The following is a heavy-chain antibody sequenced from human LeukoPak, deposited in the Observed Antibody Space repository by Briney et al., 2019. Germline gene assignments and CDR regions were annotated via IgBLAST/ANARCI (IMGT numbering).Heavy chain of an antibody. CDR2: ISGSGTIT. D-gene: IGHD2-2*01. Sequence: GGSLRLSCVGSGFTFSNYAMSWVRQAPGKGLEWVSVISGSGTITQYADTAKGRFTISRDNSKNPLTLKMNSLSAADTAVYFCAKGCTSGNCDASRWFDPWGQGTLVTVSS. CDR3: AKGCTSGNCDASRWFDP. V-gene: IGHV3-23*01. J-gene: IGHJ5*02. CDR1: GFTFSNYA.